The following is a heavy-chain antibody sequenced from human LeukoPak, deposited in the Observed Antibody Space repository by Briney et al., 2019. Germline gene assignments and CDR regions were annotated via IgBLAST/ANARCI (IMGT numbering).Heavy chain of an antibody. D-gene: IGHD3-22*01. CDR3: ARCLFYYYDSSGYPDY. CDR1: GGTFISYA. J-gene: IGHJ4*02. Sequence: SVKVSCKASGGTFISYAISWVRQAPGQGLEWMGRIIPILGIANYAQKFQGRVTITADKSTSTAYMELRSLRSDDTAVYYCARCLFYYYDSSGYPDYWGQGTLVTVSS. CDR2: IIPILGIA. V-gene: IGHV1-69*04.